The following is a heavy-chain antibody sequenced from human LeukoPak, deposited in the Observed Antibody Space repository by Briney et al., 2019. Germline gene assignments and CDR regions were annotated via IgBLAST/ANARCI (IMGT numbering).Heavy chain of an antibody. D-gene: IGHD1-26*01. CDR2: IYTGGST. CDR3: ARDPGSYTSY. Sequence: GGSLRLSCTASGFTVSSKYMTWVRQAPGKGLEWVSVIYTGGSTYYAESVKGRFTISRDNARNSQYLQMNSLRVEDTAVYYCARDPGSYTSYWGQGTLVTVSS. J-gene: IGHJ4*02. CDR1: GFTVSSKY. V-gene: IGHV3-53*01.